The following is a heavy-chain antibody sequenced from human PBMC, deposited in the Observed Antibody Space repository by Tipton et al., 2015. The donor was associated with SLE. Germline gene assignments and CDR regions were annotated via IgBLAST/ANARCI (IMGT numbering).Heavy chain of an antibody. D-gene: IGHD2-8*01. V-gene: IGHV3-23*01. CDR1: GFTFSSYA. CDR2: ISGSGGST. CDR3: AKDLKENGGPLDY. J-gene: IGHJ4*02. Sequence: SLRLSCAASGFTFSSYAMSWVRQAPGKGLAWVSAISGSGGSTYYADSVKGRFTISRDNSKNTLYLQMNSLRAEDTAVYYCAKDLKENGGPLDYWGQGTLVTVSS.